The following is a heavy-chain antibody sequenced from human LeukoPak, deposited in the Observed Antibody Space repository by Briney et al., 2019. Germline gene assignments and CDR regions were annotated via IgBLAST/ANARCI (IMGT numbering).Heavy chain of an antibody. CDR1: GGSISSYY. CDR3: ARTKSGWYYSDY. D-gene: IGHD6-19*01. CDR2: VYYSGTA. V-gene: IGHV4-59*08. J-gene: IGHJ4*02. Sequence: SETLSLTCTVSGGSISSYYWSWIRQPPGKGLELIGYVYYSGTANYNPSLESRVTILVDTSKNQFSLNLSSVTAADTAVYYCARTKSGWYYSDYWGQGTLVSVSS.